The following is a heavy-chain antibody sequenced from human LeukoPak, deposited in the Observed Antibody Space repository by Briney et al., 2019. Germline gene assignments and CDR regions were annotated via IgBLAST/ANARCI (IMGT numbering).Heavy chain of an antibody. Sequence: GGSLRLSCAVSGFTFSSFEMNWVRQAPGKGLEWVSFICSGGSSIYYADSVNRRIISSKDNSKNTQLLLKNSIRAEDTAEYYCARAFRVRGVTTNDGFWGKGHVVTVP. J-gene: IGHJ1*01. D-gene: IGHD3-10*01. CDR1: GFTFSSFE. CDR2: ICSGGSSI. V-gene: IGHV3-48*01. CDR3: ARAFRVRGVTTNDGF.